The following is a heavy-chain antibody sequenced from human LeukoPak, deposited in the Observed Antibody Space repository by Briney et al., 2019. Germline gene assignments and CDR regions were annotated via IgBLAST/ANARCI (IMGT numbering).Heavy chain of an antibody. CDR3: ARDLGYSSGWFSY. V-gene: IGHV3-23*01. J-gene: IGHJ4*02. Sequence: GGSLRLSCAASGFTFSSYVMSWVRQAPGKGLEWVSGISGRGSSTYYADSVKGRFTISRDNAKNSLYLQMNSLRAEDTAVYYCARDLGYSSGWFSYWGQGSLVTVSS. CDR1: GFTFSSYV. D-gene: IGHD6-19*01. CDR2: ISGRGSST.